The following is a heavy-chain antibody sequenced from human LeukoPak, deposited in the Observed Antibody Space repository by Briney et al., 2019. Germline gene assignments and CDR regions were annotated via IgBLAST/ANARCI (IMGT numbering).Heavy chain of an antibody. CDR1: GFTFSDYY. D-gene: IGHD2-2*01. V-gene: IGHV3-11*01. CDR3: AKDRGAFCSSTSCYSRRVDWFDP. Sequence: GGSLRLSCAASGFTFSDYYMSWIRQAPGKGLEWVSYISSSGSTIYYADSVKGRFTISRDNAKNSLYLQMNSLRAEDTAVYYCAKDRGAFCSSTSCYSRRVDWFDPWGQGTLVTVSS. CDR2: ISSSGSTI. J-gene: IGHJ5*02.